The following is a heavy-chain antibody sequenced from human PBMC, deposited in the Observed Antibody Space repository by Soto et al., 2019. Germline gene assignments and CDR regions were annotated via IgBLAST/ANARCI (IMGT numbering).Heavy chain of an antibody. J-gene: IGHJ5*02. D-gene: IGHD3-10*01. Sequence: SQTLLLTCVISGDSVSSYSAAWNWIRQSPSGGLEWLGRTYYRSRFFSDYAESVKSRIIINPDTSKNQFSLQLKSVTPGDTAVYYCVRDRYSSSGWFDPWGQGTPVTVSS. CDR1: GDSVSSYSAA. CDR3: VRDRYSSSGWFDP. V-gene: IGHV6-1*01. CDR2: TYYRSRFFS.